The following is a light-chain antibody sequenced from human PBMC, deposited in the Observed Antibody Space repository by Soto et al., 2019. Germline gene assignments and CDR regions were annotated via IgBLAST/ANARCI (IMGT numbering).Light chain of an antibody. CDR3: QQSYSTPRT. CDR2: DAS. CDR1: QSISNY. J-gene: IGKJ1*01. Sequence: DIQMTQSPSSLSASIGDRVTITCRASQSISNYLSWYQHKPGKAPNLLIYDASSLQSGVPSRFSGSGSGTDFTLIISSLQPEDSATYYCQQSYSTPRTFGQGTKVEIK. V-gene: IGKV1-39*01.